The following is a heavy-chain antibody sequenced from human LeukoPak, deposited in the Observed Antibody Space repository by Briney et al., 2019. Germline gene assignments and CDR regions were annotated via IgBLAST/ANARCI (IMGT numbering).Heavy chain of an antibody. Sequence: SETLSLTCTVSGGSNSSGSYYWSWIRQPAGKGLEWIGRIYTSGSTNYNPSLKSRVTISVDTSKNQFSLKLSSVTAAYTAVYYCARRSRDGYSSFDYWGQGTLVTVSS. CDR1: GGSNSSGSYY. CDR2: IYTSGST. V-gene: IGHV4-61*02. CDR3: ARRSRDGYSSFDY. J-gene: IGHJ4*02. D-gene: IGHD5-24*01.